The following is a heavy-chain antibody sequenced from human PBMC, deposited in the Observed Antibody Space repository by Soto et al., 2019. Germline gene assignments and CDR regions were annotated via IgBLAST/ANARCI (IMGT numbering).Heavy chain of an antibody. V-gene: IGHV3-30*18. Sequence: QVQLVESGGGVVQPGRSLRLSCAASGFTFSSYGMHWVRQAPGKGLEWVAVISYDGSNKYYADSVKGRFTISRDNSKNPLYLQMNSLRAEDTAVYYCAKDRRHATPYRAFDYWGQGTLVTVSS. CDR1: GFTFSSYG. CDR3: AKDRRHATPYRAFDY. D-gene: IGHD1-26*01. CDR2: ISYDGSNK. J-gene: IGHJ4*02.